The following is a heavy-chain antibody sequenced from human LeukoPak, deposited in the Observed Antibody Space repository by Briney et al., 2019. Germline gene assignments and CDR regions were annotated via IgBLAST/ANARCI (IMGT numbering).Heavy chain of an antibody. CDR1: GGSFSGYY. V-gene: IGHV4-34*01. D-gene: IGHD2-21*01. CDR2: INHSGST. J-gene: IGHJ4*02. CDR3: AKGPGVVVIAVDY. Sequence: PSETLSLTCAVYGGSFSGYYWSWIRQPPGKGLEWIGEINHSGSTNYNPSLKSRVTISVDTSKNQFSLKLSSVTAADTAVYYCAKGPGVVVIAVDYWGQGTLVTVSS.